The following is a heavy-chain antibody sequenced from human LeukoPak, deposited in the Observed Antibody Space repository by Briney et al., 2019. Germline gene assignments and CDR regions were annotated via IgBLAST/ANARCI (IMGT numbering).Heavy chain of an antibody. V-gene: IGHV3-21*01. CDR3: ARDRMATIDSFDI. J-gene: IGHJ3*02. CDR1: GFTFSSYS. CDR2: ISSSSSYI. Sequence: GGSLRRSCAASGFTFSSYSMNWVRQAPGKGLEWVSSISSSSSYIYYADSVKGRFTISRDNAKNSLYLQMNSLRAEDTAVYYCARDRMATIDSFDIWGQGTMVTVSS. D-gene: IGHD5-24*01.